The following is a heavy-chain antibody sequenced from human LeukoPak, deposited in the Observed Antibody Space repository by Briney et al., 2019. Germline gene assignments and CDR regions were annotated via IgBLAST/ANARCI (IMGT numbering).Heavy chain of an antibody. Sequence: PGGSLRLSCAASGFTFSSYGMNWVRQAPGKGLEWILHISTSGSIIHYADSVKGRFTISRDNAKNSLYLQMNSLRAEDTALYFCARDATTEPGTVYMDVWGKGTTVTISS. D-gene: IGHD6-13*01. CDR1: GFTFSSYG. CDR2: ISTSGSII. V-gene: IGHV3-48*04. CDR3: ARDATTEPGTVYMDV. J-gene: IGHJ6*03.